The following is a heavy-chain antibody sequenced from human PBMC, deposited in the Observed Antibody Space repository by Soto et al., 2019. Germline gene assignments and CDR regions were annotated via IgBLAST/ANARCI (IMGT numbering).Heavy chain of an antibody. Sequence: SQTLSLTCAISGDSVSSGSAAWNWIRQSPSRGLEWLGRTYYRSKWYNDYAVSVRSRITINPDTSKNQFSLQLNSVSPDDTAVYYCARDLYDDAYSSSWYYFDYWGQGTLVTVSS. CDR2: TYYRSKWYN. J-gene: IGHJ4*02. CDR3: ARDLYDDAYSSSWYYFDY. D-gene: IGHD6-13*01. V-gene: IGHV6-1*01. CDR1: GDSVSSGSAA.